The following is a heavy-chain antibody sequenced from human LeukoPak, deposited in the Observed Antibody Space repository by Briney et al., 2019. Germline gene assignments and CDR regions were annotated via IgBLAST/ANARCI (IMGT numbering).Heavy chain of an antibody. CDR1: GFTVSSSY. V-gene: IGHV3-66*01. CDR3: ARGPDSSNWYEPVDY. CDR2: IYSGGTT. D-gene: IGHD6-13*01. Sequence: GGSLRLSCVASGFTVSSSYMSWVRQAPGRGLEWVSVIYSGGTTYHADSVKGRFTISRDNSKNTLYLQMNSLRAEDTAIYYCARGPDSSNWYEPVDYWGQGTLVTVSS. J-gene: IGHJ4*02.